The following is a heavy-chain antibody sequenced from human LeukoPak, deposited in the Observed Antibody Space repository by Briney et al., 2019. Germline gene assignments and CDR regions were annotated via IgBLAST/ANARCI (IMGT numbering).Heavy chain of an antibody. J-gene: IGHJ3*02. D-gene: IGHD1-26*01. Sequence: GGSLRLSCAASGFTFSSYSMNWVRQAPGKGLEWVSSISSSSSYIYYADSVKDRFTISRDNAKNSLYLQMNSLRAEGTAVYYCARGSGRPVDAFDIWGQGTMVTVSS. CDR1: GFTFSSYS. V-gene: IGHV3-21*01. CDR3: ARGSGRPVDAFDI. CDR2: ISSSSSYI.